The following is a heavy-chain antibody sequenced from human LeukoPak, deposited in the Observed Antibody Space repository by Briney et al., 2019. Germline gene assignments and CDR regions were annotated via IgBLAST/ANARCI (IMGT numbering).Heavy chain of an antibody. Sequence: GASVKVSCKASGYTFANFGITWVRQAPGQGLEWMGWINPNSGGTNYAQKFQGRVTMTRDTSISTAYMELSRLRSDDTAVYYCARDLVVPAANWGQGTLVTVSS. V-gene: IGHV1-2*02. CDR2: INPNSGGT. CDR1: GYTFANFG. J-gene: IGHJ4*02. CDR3: ARDLVVPAAN. D-gene: IGHD2-2*01.